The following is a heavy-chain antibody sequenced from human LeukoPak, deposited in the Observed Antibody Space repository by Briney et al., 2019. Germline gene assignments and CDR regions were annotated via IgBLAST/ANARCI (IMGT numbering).Heavy chain of an antibody. CDR1: GYTFTYYY. Sequence: ASVKISCKASGYTFTYYYIHLVRQAPGQGLEWMGIINPSNGNTNYAQKFQGRVTMTRDTSTSTVYMELSSLGSEDTAVYYCARESDIGKDFDCWGQGTLVTLSS. CDR3: ARESDIGKDFDC. J-gene: IGHJ4*02. D-gene: IGHD2-15*01. CDR2: INPSNGNT. V-gene: IGHV1-46*01.